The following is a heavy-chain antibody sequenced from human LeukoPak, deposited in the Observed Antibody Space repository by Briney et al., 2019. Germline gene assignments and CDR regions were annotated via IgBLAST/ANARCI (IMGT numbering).Heavy chain of an antibody. V-gene: IGHV3-30*02. Sequence: PGGSLRLSCAASGFTFSSYEMNWVRQAPGKGLEWVAFIRYDGSNKYYADSVKGRFTISRDNSKNTLYLQMNSLRAEDTAAYYCAKDRLGVVPAAMEIDYWGQGTLVTVSS. CDR1: GFTFSSYE. CDR3: AKDRLGVVPAAMEIDY. D-gene: IGHD2-2*01. CDR2: IRYDGSNK. J-gene: IGHJ4*02.